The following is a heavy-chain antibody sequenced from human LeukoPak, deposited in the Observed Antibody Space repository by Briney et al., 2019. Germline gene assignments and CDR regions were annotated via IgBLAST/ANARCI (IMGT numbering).Heavy chain of an antibody. Sequence: PGRSLRLSCAASGFTFSSYAMHWVRQAPGKGLEWVAFIRYDGNNKYYGDSVKCRFTISRDNSKTTLNLQMNSLRPEDTAVYYCAKERYCSGGTCYPDDNWGQGILVTVSS. D-gene: IGHD2-15*01. CDR1: GFTFSSYA. J-gene: IGHJ4*02. CDR2: IRYDGNNK. CDR3: AKERYCSGGTCYPDDN. V-gene: IGHV3-30*02.